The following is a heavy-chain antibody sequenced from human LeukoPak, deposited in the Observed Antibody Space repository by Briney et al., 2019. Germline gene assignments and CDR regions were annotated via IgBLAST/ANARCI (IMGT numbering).Heavy chain of an antibody. Sequence: ASVTVSCKASGYTFTSYDINWVRQAPGQGLEWMGWMNPNSGNTDYVQKFQGRVTMTRNTSISTAYMELSSLRSEDTAVYYCARGRLGELAYGGQGTLVTVSS. CDR1: GYTFTSYD. CDR2: MNPNSGNT. J-gene: IGHJ4*02. V-gene: IGHV1-8*01. D-gene: IGHD3-10*01. CDR3: ARGRLGELAY.